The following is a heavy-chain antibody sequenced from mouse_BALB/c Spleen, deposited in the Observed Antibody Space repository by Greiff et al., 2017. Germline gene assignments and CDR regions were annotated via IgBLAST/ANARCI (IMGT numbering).Heavy chain of an antibody. CDR2: ISNGGGST. CDR1: GFTFSSYT. V-gene: IGHV5-12-2*01. CDR3: ARHSRYDPYYAMDY. J-gene: IGHJ4*01. D-gene: IGHD2-14*01. Sequence: EVHLVESGGGLVQPGGSLKLSCAASGFTFSSYTMSWVRQTPEKRLEWVAYISNGGGSTYYPDTVKGRFTISRDNAQNTLYLQMSSLKSEDTAMYYCARHSRYDPYYAMDYWGQGTSVTVSA.